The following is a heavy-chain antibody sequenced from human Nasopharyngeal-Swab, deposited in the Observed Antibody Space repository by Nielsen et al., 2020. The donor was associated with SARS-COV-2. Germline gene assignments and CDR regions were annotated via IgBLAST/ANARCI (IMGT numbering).Heavy chain of an antibody. D-gene: IGHD2-21*02. J-gene: IGHJ6*03. V-gene: IGHV3-30-3*01. Sequence: GGSLRLSCAASGFTFSRYAMHWVRQAPGKGLEWVAVISFDGSTKYYADSVKGRFTISRDYSKNTLYLQMNSLRAEDTAVYYCARVLLTHYYYYMDVWGKGTTVTVSS. CDR3: ARVLLTHYYYYMDV. CDR2: ISFDGSTK. CDR1: GFTFSRYA.